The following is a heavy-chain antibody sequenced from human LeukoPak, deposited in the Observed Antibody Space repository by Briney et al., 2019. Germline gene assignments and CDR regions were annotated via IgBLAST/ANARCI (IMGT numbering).Heavy chain of an antibody. CDR2: TNPSDGST. V-gene: IGHV1-46*01. J-gene: IGHJ5*02. D-gene: IGHD5-18*01. Sequence: GASVKVSCKASGYTFTSYYMHWVRQAPGQGLEWMGITNPSDGSTTYAQKFRGRVTMTRDMSTSAVHMELSSLRYEDTAVYYCARENVDTAMITWWFDPWGQGTLVTVSS. CDR1: GYTFTSYY. CDR3: ARENVDTAMITWWFDP.